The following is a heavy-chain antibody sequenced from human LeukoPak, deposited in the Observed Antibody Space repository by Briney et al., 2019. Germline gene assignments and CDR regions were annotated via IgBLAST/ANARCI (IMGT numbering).Heavy chain of an antibody. J-gene: IGHJ1*01. CDR3: ARAYVPSYGGNPGAEYFQH. D-gene: IGHD4-23*01. Sequence: GGSLRLSCAASGFTFSSYSMNWVRQAPGKGLEWVSSISSSSSYIYYADSVKGRFTISRDNAKNSPYLQMNSLRAEDTAVYYCARAYVPSYGGNPGAEYFQHWGQGTLVTVSS. CDR2: ISSSSSYI. CDR1: GFTFSSYS. V-gene: IGHV3-21*01.